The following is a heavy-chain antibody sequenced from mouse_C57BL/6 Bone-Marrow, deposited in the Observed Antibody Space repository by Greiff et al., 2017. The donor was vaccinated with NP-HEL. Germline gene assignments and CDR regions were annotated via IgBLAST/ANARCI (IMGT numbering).Heavy chain of an antibody. CDR1: GFSLTSYG. CDR2: ICSDGST. V-gene: IGHV2-6*03. J-gene: IGHJ4*01. CDR3: ARDPYDGYYGDY. Sequence: VKLQESGPGLVAPSQRLSITCTVSGFSLTSYGVHWVRQPPGKGLEWLVVICSDGSTTYNSALKSRLSISKDNTKSQVFLKMNSPQTDDTAMDYCARDPYDGYYGDYWGQGTTVTVSS. D-gene: IGHD2-3*01.